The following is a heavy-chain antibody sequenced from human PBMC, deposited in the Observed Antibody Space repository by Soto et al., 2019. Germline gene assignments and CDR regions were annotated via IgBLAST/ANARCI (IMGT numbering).Heavy chain of an antibody. CDR2: IMPVFATP. Sequence: QVQLMQSGAEVKKPGSSVKVSCKASGGTFSTSAISWVRQAPGEGLEWVGGIMPVFATPDYAQKFPGRVTISADEXTTTAYLELTSLTTDDTAVCYCARDKDRQQLGGNYYYILDVWGQGTAITVSS. D-gene: IGHD3-3*02. CDR1: GGTFSTSA. CDR3: ARDKDRQQLGGNYYYILDV. V-gene: IGHV1-69*12. J-gene: IGHJ6*02.